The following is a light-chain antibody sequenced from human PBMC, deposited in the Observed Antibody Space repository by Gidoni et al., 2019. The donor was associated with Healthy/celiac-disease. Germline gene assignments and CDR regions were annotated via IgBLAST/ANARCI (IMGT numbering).Light chain of an antibody. V-gene: IGKV3-11*01. CDR1: QSVSSY. CDR2: DAS. J-gene: IGKJ1*01. Sequence: EIVLTQSPATLSLSPGERATLSCRASQSVSSYLAWYQQKPGQAPRLLIYDASNRATGIPARFSGSGSGTDFTLTISSLEPEDFAVYYCQQRSNWPPSWTFXQXTKVEIK. CDR3: QQRSNWPPSWT.